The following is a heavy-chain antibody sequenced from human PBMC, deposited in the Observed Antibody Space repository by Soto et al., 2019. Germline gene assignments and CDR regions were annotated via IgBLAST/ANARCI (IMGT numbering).Heavy chain of an antibody. D-gene: IGHD2-21*01. Sequence: QVQLVQSGAEVKEPGASVKVSCEASGYSFRSSAIHWVRQAPGQRLEWMGWMNAGNGKTKYSQNFEGRVTITRDTSASTGYMELTRRASEDTAVYFCSRAEQNCGGDCYATHFDYWGQGTLVTVSS. CDR3: SRAEQNCGGDCYATHFDY. V-gene: IGHV1-3*01. CDR1: GYSFRSSA. J-gene: IGHJ4*02. CDR2: MNAGNGKT.